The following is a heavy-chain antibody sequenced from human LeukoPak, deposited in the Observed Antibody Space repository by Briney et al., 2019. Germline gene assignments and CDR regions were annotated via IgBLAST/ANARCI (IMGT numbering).Heavy chain of an antibody. CDR3: ARHRSKWLQSSFDY. CDR1: GGSINSSSYY. CDR2: IFYSGNT. Sequence: SETLPLTCTVSGGSINSSSYYWGWIRQPPGKGLEWIGSIFYSGNTYDNPSLKSRVTISVDTSKNQFSLKLNSVTAADTAVYYCARHRSKWLQSSFDYWGQGTLVTASS. D-gene: IGHD5-24*01. V-gene: IGHV4-39*01. J-gene: IGHJ4*02.